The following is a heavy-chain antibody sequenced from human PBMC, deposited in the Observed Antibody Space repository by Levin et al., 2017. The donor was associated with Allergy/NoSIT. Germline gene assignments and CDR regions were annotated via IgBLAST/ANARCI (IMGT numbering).Heavy chain of an antibody. CDR1: GGSFSGYY. V-gene: IGHV4-34*01. CDR2: INHSGTT. CDR3: ASSRAYSSSWEDYVDY. J-gene: IGHJ4*02. Sequence: SETLSLTCAVYGGSFSGYYWSWIRQPPGKGLEWIGEINHSGTTNYNPSLKSRVTISIDTSKNQFSLKLSSVTAADTAVYYGASSRAYSSSWEDYVDYWGQGTLVTVSS. D-gene: IGHD6-13*01.